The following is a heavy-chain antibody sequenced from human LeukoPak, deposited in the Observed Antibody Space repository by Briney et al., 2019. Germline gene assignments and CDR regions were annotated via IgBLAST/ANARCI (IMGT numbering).Heavy chain of an antibody. CDR3: AKDRQGRDGYNWGGFDY. D-gene: IGHD5-24*01. CDR2: IYSGGST. J-gene: IGHJ4*02. V-gene: IGHV3-66*01. Sequence: GGSLRLSCAASGFTVSSNYMSWVRQAPGKGLEWVSVIYSGGSTYYADSVKGRFTISRDNSKNTLYLQMNSLRAEDTAVYYCAKDRQGRDGYNWGGFDYWGQGTLVTVSS. CDR1: GFTVSSNY.